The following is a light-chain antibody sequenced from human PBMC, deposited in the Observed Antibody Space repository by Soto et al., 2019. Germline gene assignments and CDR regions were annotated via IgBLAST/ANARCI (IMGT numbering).Light chain of an antibody. CDR3: SSYAGSSTVV. V-gene: IGLV2-8*01. CDR1: SSDVGGHNY. CDR2: EVS. Sequence: QSALTQPPSASGSLGQSVTISCTGTSSDVGGHNYVSWYQQHPGKAPKLMIYEVSKRPSGVPDRFSGSKSGNTASLTVSGLQAEDEADYHCSSYAGSSTVVFGGGAQLTVL. J-gene: IGLJ7*01.